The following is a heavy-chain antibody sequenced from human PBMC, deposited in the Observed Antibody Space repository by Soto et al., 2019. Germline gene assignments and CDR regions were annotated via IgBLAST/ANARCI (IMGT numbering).Heavy chain of an antibody. CDR2: IIPIFGTA. CDR3: ARRPVWGSYRPGLDY. CDR1: GGTFSSYA. V-gene: IGHV1-69*06. J-gene: IGHJ4*02. D-gene: IGHD3-16*02. Sequence: QVQLVQSGAEVKKPGSSVKVSCEASGGTFSSYAISWVRQAPGQGLEWMGGIIPIFGTANYAQKLQGRVTMTTDTSTITAYMELRSLRSDDTAVYYCARRPVWGSYRPGLDYWGQGTLVTVSS.